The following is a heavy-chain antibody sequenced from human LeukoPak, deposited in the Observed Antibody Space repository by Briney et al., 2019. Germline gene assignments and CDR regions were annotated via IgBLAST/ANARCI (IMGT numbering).Heavy chain of an antibody. D-gene: IGHD4-17*01. Sequence: GVSVRLLCPAYAFTFSSNSMSWVRQARGKWRECITSISSSSSYIYYGDVVKGRFTISRDNAKNSLYLQMNGLRAEDTAVYYCARDARTVTTLFDYWGQGTLVTVSS. J-gene: IGHJ4*02. CDR3: ARDARTVTTLFDY. CDR1: AFTFSSNS. CDR2: ISSSSSYI. V-gene: IGHV3-21*01.